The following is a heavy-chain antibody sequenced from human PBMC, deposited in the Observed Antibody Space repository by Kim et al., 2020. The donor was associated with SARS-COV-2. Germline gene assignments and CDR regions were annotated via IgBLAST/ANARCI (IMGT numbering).Heavy chain of an antibody. CDR1: GFTLSTYW. CDR3: IRLGGTAGDC. J-gene: IGHJ4*02. D-gene: IGHD3-16*01. V-gene: IGHV3-74*01. Sequence: GGSLRLSCTASGFTLSTYWMHWVRQAPGKGLVWVSRINKEGNNVIYADSVKGRFTISRDNAQNTLYLQMNSLRAEDTAVYYCIRLGGTAGDCWGQGTLVTVSS. CDR2: INKEGNNV.